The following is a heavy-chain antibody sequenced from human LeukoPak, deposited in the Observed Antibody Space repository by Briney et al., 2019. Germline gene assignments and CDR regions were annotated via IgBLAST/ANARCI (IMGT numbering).Heavy chain of an antibody. D-gene: IGHD2-2*01. CDR3: TRTRGCSSTSCYADY. J-gene: IGHJ4*02. V-gene: IGHV3-23*01. CDR1: GFTFSNYA. CDR2: ISGSGDST. Sequence: GGSPRLSCAASGFTFSNYAMTWVRQAPVKGLEWVSGISGSGDSTYYADSVKGRFTISRDNSKNTLDLQMNSLRAEDTALYYCTRTRGCSSTSCYADYWGQGTLVTVSS.